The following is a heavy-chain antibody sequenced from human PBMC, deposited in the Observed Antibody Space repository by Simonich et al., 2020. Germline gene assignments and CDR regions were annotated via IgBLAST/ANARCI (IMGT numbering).Heavy chain of an antibody. CDR1: GFTFSSYS. CDR2: ISSSSSYI. D-gene: IGHD2-2*01. CDR3: AWGVYCSSTSCSTYYYYGMDV. Sequence: EVQLVESGGGLVKPGGSLRLSCAASGFTFSSYSMNWVRQAPGKGREWVSSISSSSSYIYYADSVKGRFTISKDNAKNSLYLQMNSLRAEDTAVYYCAWGVYCSSTSCSTYYYYGMDVWGQGTTVTVSS. V-gene: IGHV3-21*01. J-gene: IGHJ6*02.